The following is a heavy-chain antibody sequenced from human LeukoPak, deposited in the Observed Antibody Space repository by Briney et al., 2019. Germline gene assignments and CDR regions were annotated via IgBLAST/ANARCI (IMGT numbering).Heavy chain of an antibody. CDR2: ISYDGSNK. Sequence: GGSLRLSCAASGFTFSSYGMHWVRQAPGKGLEWVAVISYDGSNKYYADSVKGRFTISRDNSKNTLYLQMNSLRAEDTAVYYCAKEKRKYGDYDYYYYGMDVWGQGTTVTVSS. D-gene: IGHD4-17*01. CDR3: AKEKRKYGDYDYYYYGMDV. CDR1: GFTFSSYG. V-gene: IGHV3-30*18. J-gene: IGHJ6*02.